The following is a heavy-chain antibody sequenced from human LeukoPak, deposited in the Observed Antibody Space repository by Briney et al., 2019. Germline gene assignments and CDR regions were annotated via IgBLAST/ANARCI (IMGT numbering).Heavy chain of an antibody. CDR3: ARILTAMINPFDI. Sequence: PSETLSLTCTVSGGSISSSSYYWGWIRQPPGKGREWIGSIYYSGSTYYNPSLKSRVTISVDTSKNQFSLKLSSVTAADTAVYYCARILTAMINPFDIWGQGTMVTVSS. D-gene: IGHD3-22*01. J-gene: IGHJ3*02. CDR1: GGSISSSSYY. CDR2: IYYSGST. V-gene: IGHV4-39*01.